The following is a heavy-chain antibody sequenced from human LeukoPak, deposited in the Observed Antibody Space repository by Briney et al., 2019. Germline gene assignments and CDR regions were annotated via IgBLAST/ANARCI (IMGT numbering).Heavy chain of an antibody. V-gene: IGHV3-9*01. CDR1: GFTFDDYA. CDR3: AKDIGSGYYRGRYYYYGMDV. J-gene: IGHJ6*02. Sequence: PGRSLRLSCAASGFTFDDYAMHWVRQAPGNGLEWVSGISWNSGSIGYADSVKGRFTISRDNAKNSLYLQMNSLRAEDTALYYCAKDIGSGYYRGRYYYYGMDVWGQGTTVTVSS. D-gene: IGHD3-22*01. CDR2: ISWNSGSI.